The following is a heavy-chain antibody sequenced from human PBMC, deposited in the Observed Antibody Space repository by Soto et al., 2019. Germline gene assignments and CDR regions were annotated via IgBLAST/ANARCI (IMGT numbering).Heavy chain of an antibody. D-gene: IGHD3-3*01. J-gene: IGHJ6*03. CDR3: ARSSPYYDFWSGPYYYYYYMDV. Sequence: SETLSLTCTFSGGSISSSDFYLGRLRQPPGKGLDCIGNMYHSGTTNYNPSLKSRVTISVDTSKNQFSLKLSSVTAADTAVYYCARSSPYYDFWSGPYYYYYYMDVWGKGTTVTVSS. V-gene: IGHV4-39*07. CDR1: GGSISSSDFY. CDR2: MYHSGTT.